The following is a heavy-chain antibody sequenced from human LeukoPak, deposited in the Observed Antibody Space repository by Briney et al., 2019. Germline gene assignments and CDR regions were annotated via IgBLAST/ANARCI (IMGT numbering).Heavy chain of an antibody. V-gene: IGHV3-7*01. J-gene: IGHJ3*02. Sequence: GGSLRLSCGASGFSFSNHWMSWVRQAPGKGLEWVANIDQDGGEKNCVASVKGRFTISRDNTQNSLYLQMNSLRDEDTALYYCGRSRTASGVVNMSAFDIWGQGTMVTVSS. CDR2: IDQDGGEK. D-gene: IGHD3-3*01. CDR3: GRSRTASGVVNMSAFDI. CDR1: GFSFSNHW.